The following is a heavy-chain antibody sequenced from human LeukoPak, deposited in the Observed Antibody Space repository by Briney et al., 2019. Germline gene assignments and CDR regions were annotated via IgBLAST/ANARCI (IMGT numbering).Heavy chain of an antibody. CDR3: ARDGSYYYGSGSFGRRFDY. J-gene: IGHJ4*02. Sequence: GGSLRLSCAASGFTFSSYGMHWVRQAPGKGLEWVAVIWYDGSNKYYADSVKGRFTISGDNSKNTLYLQMNSLRAEDTAVYYCARDGSYYYGSGSFGRRFDYWGQGTLVTVSS. CDR2: IWYDGSNK. V-gene: IGHV3-33*01. D-gene: IGHD3-10*01. CDR1: GFTFSSYG.